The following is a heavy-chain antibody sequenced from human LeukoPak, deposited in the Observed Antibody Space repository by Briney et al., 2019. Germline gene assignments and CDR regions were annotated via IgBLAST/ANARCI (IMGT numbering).Heavy chain of an antibody. CDR3: ARDYSSGWYAHYYGMDV. CDR2: IYYDTST. CDR1: GGSISSSSYY. Sequence: SETLSLTCTVSGGSISSSSYYWGWIRQPPGKGLEWIGNIYYDTSTNYNPSLKSRVTISVDTSKNQFSLKLSSVTAADTAVYYCARDYSSGWYAHYYGMDVWGQGTTVTVSS. J-gene: IGHJ6*02. V-gene: IGHV4-39*07. D-gene: IGHD6-19*01.